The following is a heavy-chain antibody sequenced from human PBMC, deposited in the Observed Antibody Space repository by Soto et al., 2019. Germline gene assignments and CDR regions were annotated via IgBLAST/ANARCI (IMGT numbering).Heavy chain of an antibody. CDR1: GFTFDDYT. V-gene: IGHV3-43*01. D-gene: IGHD3-3*01. CDR2: ISWDGGST. CDR3: AKDKSPHDFWRGCDY. Sequence: DVQLVESGGVVVQPGGSLRLSCAASGFTFDDYTMHWVRQAPGKGLEWVSLISWDGGSTYYADSVKGRFTISRDNSKNSLYLQMNSLRTADTALYYCAKDKSPHDFWRGCDYWGQGTLVTVSS. J-gene: IGHJ4*02.